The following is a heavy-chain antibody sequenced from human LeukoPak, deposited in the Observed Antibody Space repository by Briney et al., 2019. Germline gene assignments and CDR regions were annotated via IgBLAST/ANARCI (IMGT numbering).Heavy chain of an antibody. CDR2: IYSGGST. J-gene: IGHJ4*02. Sequence: GGSLRLSCVASGFTVSTDYMSWVRQAPGKGLEWVSLIYSGGSTYYADSVKGRFTISRGSSKNTLYLQMNSLRAEDTAVYYCARGKGGSSPFDHWGQGTLVTVSS. D-gene: IGHD1-26*01. CDR1: GFTVSTDY. CDR3: ARGKGGSSPFDH. V-gene: IGHV3-66*01.